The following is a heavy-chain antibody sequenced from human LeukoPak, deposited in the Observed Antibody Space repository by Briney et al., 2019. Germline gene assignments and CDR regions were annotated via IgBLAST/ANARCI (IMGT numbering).Heavy chain of an antibody. CDR1: GFTFSSYA. CDR3: AGRLTGSYFDY. V-gene: IGHV3-23*01. J-gene: IGHJ4*03. Sequence: GGSLRLSCAASGFTFSSYAMSWVRQAPGKGLEWVSGISASGGSTYYADSVKGRFTISRDNSKNTLYLQMNSLRAEDTAVYYCAGRLTGSYFDYWGKGTTVTVSS. D-gene: IGHD3-9*01. CDR2: ISASGGST.